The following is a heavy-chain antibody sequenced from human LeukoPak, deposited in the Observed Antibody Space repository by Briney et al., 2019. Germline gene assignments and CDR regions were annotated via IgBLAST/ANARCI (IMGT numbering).Heavy chain of an antibody. D-gene: IGHD6-19*01. CDR3: ARHGWLGVGGWY. Sequence: SETLSLTCTVSGGSINSSSYYWAWIRHPPGKGLEWIGSIYYSGSTYYNSSLKSRVTISVDTSKNQFSLEMSPVTAADTAVYSCARHGWLGVGGWYWGQGTLVTVSS. J-gene: IGHJ4*02. CDR2: IYYSGST. V-gene: IGHV4-39*01. CDR1: GGSINSSSYY.